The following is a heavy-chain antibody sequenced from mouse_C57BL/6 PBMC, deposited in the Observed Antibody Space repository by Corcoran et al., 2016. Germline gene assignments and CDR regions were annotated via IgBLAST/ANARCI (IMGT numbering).Heavy chain of an antibody. Sequence: QIQLVQSGPELKKPGETVKISCKASGYTFTTYGMSWVKQAPGKGLKWMGWINTYSGVPTYADDFKGRFAFSLETSASTAYLQINNLKNEDTATYFCARYYGSSYGHFDYWGQGTTLTVSS. CDR2: INTYSGVP. CDR1: GYTFTTYG. J-gene: IGHJ2*01. V-gene: IGHV9-3*01. D-gene: IGHD1-1*01. CDR3: ARYYGSSYGHFDY.